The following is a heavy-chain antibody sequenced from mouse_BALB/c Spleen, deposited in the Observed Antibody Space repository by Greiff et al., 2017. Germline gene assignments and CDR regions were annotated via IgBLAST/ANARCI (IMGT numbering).Heavy chain of an antibody. V-gene: IGHV2-6-7*01. J-gene: IGHJ2*01. D-gene: IGHD1-1*01. CDR3: ARDYYGSSYYFDY. Sequence: QVQLQQSGPGLVAPSQSLSITCTVSGFSLTGYGVNWVRQPPGKGLEWLGMIWGDGSTDYNSALKSRLSISKDNSKSQVFLKMNSLQTDDTARYYCARDYYGSSYYFDYWGQGTTLTVSS. CDR2: IWGDGST. CDR1: GFSLTGYG.